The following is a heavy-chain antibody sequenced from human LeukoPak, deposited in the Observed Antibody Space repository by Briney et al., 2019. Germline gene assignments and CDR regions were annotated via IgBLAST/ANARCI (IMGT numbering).Heavy chain of an antibody. J-gene: IGHJ4*02. CDR2: ITRGGST. Sequence: SETLSLTCAVYGGSFSGYYWSWIRQPPGKGLEWIGEITRGGSTDYNPSLKRRVIISIHTSNQQFSLKLTSVTAAETAVYYCAGGRYRSGYFFAFDYWGQGTLVTVSS. V-gene: IGHV4-34*01. CDR1: GGSFSGYY. D-gene: IGHD3-22*01. CDR3: AGGRYRSGYFFAFDY.